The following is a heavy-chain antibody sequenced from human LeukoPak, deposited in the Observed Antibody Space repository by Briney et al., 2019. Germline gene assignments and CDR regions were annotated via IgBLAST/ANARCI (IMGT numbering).Heavy chain of an antibody. J-gene: IGHJ4*02. CDR1: GYTFTSYG. Sequence: GASVKVSCKASGYTFTSYGISWVRQAPGQGLEWMGWISAYNGNTNYAQKPQGRVTMTTDTSTSTAYMELRSLRSDDTAVYYCARGDSSSWYGSFDYWGQGTLVTVST. CDR2: ISAYNGNT. D-gene: IGHD6-13*01. V-gene: IGHV1-18*01. CDR3: ARGDSSSWYGSFDY.